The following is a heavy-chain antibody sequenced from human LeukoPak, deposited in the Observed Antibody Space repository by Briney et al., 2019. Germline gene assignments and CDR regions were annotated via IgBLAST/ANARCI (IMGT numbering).Heavy chain of an antibody. CDR2: IDPDGSHQ. D-gene: IGHD2-15*01. CDR3: ARDGGRREDY. Sequence: PGGSLRLSCAASGFTLSRFTMNWVRQAPGKGLEWVANIDPDGSHQYYVDSVKGRFTISKDNAKNSLYLQMNSLRAEDTAVYYCARDGGRREDYWGQGALVTVSS. J-gene: IGHJ4*02. V-gene: IGHV3-7*01. CDR1: GFTLSRFT.